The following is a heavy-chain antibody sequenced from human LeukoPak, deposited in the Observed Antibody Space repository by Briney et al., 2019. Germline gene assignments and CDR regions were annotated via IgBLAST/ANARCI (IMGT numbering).Heavy chain of an antibody. V-gene: IGHV4-59*01. CDR1: GGSISSYY. D-gene: IGHD3-10*01. CDR2: LYYSGST. CDR3: ARGGSGISNAFYI. Sequence: PSETLSLTCSVSGGSISSYYWSWIRQPPGKGLEWIGYLYYSGSTNSNPSLKSRVTMSVDTSKNQFSLKLRSVTAADTSVYYCARGGSGISNAFYIRDQGTMVTVSS. J-gene: IGHJ3*02.